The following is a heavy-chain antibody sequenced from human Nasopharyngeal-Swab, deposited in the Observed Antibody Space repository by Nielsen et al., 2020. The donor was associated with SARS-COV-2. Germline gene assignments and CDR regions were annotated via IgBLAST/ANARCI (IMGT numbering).Heavy chain of an antibody. CDR3: SKAGGYYYGSGRLYSDY. CDR1: GCTFSTYA. J-gene: IGHJ4*02. D-gene: IGHD3-10*01. V-gene: IGHV3-23*01. CDR2: ISGAGAST. Sequence: GGSLRLSCAASGCTFSTYAMTWVRQAPGKGLEWVSAISGAGASTYYADSVKGRFTSSRDNSKNTVSLQMNSLSAEDTAVYYCSKAGGYYYGSGRLYSDYWGQGTLVTVSS.